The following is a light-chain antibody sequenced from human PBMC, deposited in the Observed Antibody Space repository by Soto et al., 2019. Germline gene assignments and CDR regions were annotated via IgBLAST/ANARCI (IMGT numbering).Light chain of an antibody. Sequence: QSVLTQPPSASGSPGQSVTISCTGTSSDVGGYNYVSWYQQHPGKAPKLMIYEVSKRPSGVPDRFSGSKSGNTASLTVSGLQAEDEADYYCMSYAGSKKVFGGGTKLTVL. CDR3: MSYAGSKKV. CDR2: EVS. V-gene: IGLV2-8*01. J-gene: IGLJ2*01. CDR1: SSDVGGYNY.